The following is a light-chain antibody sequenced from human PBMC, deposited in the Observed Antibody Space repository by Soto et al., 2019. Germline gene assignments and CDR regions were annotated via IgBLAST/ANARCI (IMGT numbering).Light chain of an antibody. CDR1: SSGFGGYNY. CDR2: EVT. J-gene: IGLJ3*02. Sequence: QSVLTQPASVSGSPGQSITISGSGASSGFGGYNYVSWYQHHPGKAPQLLIYEVTNRPSGVSNRFSGSHSGNTASLTISGLQADDEAIYYCCSYIGTTTLRMFGGGTKLTVL. CDR3: CSYIGTTTLRM. V-gene: IGLV2-14*01.